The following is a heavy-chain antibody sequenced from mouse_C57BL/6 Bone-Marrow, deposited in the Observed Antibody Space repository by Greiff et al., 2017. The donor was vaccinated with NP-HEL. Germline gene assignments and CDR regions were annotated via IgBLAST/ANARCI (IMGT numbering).Heavy chain of an antibody. CDR1: GYTFTSYW. CDR2: IYPGNSDT. J-gene: IGHJ2*01. Sequence: VQLQQSGTVLARPGASVKMSCKTSGYTFTSYWMHWVKQRPGQGLEWIGAIYPGNSDTSYNQKFKGKAKLTAVTSASTAYMELSSLTNEDSVVYYCTSYDGYYLYYFDYWGQGTTLTVSS. V-gene: IGHV1-5*01. CDR3: TSYDGYYLYYFDY. D-gene: IGHD2-3*01.